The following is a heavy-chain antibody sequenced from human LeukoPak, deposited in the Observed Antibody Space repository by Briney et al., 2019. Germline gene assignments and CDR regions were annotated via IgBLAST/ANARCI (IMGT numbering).Heavy chain of an antibody. J-gene: IGHJ4*02. D-gene: IGHD3-22*01. V-gene: IGHV3-21*01. CDR3: ARPEYDSSGYAFNY. Sequence: GGSLRLSCAASGFTFSSYSMDWVRQAPGKGLEWVSSISSSSSYIYYADSVKGRFTISRDNAKNSLYLQMNSLRAEDTAVYYCARPEYDSSGYAFNYWGQGTLVTVSS. CDR1: GFTFSSYS. CDR2: ISSSSSYI.